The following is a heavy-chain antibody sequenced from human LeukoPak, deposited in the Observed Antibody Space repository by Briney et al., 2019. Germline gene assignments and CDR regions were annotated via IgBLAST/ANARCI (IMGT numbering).Heavy chain of an antibody. CDR2: VSSDSTTI. V-gene: IGHV3-48*01. CDR1: GFTFSSYS. J-gene: IGHJ4*02. D-gene: IGHD3-16*01. Sequence: PGGSLRLSCAASGFTFSSYSMNWVRQAPGKGLEWVSYVSSDSTTIQYADSVKGRFTISRDNAKNSLYLQMNSLRAEDTAVYYCTRDGGWRDDYWGQGTLVTVSS. CDR3: TRDGGWRDDY.